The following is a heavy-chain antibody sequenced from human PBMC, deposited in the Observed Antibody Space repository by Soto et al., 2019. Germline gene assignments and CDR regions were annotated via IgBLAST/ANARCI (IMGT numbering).Heavy chain of an antibody. CDR2: ITSTSVT. Sequence: VQLVESGGGLVQPGGSLRLSCAASGFTFSTHSMNWVRQAPGKGLEWISYITSTSVTMYADSVKGRFTISRDNAKNALYLQMNSLRVEDTAVYFCVGEVGFQLIYWGQGTLVTVSS. CDR1: GFTFSTHS. J-gene: IGHJ4*02. V-gene: IGHV3-48*01. D-gene: IGHD1-1*01. CDR3: VGEVGFQLIY.